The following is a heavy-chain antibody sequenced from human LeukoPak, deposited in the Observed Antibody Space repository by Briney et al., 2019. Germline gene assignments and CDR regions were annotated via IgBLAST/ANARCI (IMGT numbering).Heavy chain of an antibody. D-gene: IGHD2-2*01. J-gene: IGHJ6*02. CDR3: TRVFVVVPAANYGMDV. V-gene: IGHV3-49*03. Sequence: GGSLRLSCTASGSTFGDYAISWFRQAPGEGLEWVGFIRSKAYGGTTEYAASVKGRFTISRDDSKSIAYLQMDSLKTEDTAVYYCTRVFVVVPAANYGMDVWGQGTTVTVSS. CDR2: IRSKAYGGTT. CDR1: GSTFGDYA.